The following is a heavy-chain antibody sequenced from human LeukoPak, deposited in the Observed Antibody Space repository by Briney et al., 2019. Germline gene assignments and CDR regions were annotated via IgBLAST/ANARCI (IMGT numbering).Heavy chain of an antibody. J-gene: IGHJ4*02. D-gene: IGHD3-9*01. V-gene: IGHV4-34*01. CDR3: ARGDILTGYSN. CDR1: GFTVSSNY. CDR2: INHSGST. Sequence: PGGSLRLSCAASGFTVSSNYMSWVRQAPGKGLEWIGEINHSGSTKYNPSLKSRVTISVDTSKNQFSLKLSSVTAADTAVYYCARGDILTGYSNWGQGTLVTVSS.